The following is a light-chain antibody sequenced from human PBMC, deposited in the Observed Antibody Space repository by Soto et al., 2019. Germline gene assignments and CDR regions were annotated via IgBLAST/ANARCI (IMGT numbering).Light chain of an antibody. J-gene: IGKJ1*01. Sequence: EVVLTQSPGTLSLSPGERATLSCRASQNIRGNELAWYQQNPGQAPRLLIYRGSSRATGIPDRFSGRGSGTDFTLTISRLEPEDFAVYYCQDYGTSAPWTFGQGPKVEIK. V-gene: IGKV3-20*01. CDR2: RGS. CDR1: QNIRGNE. CDR3: QDYGTSAPWT.